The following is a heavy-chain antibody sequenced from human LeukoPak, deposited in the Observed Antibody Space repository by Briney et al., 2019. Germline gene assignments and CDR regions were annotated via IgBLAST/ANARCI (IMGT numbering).Heavy chain of an antibody. J-gene: IGHJ4*02. CDR1: GYSISSDYY. CDR3: ARRSIWNQLLSGRYFDY. D-gene: IGHD2-2*01. CDR2: FYHSGIT. Sequence: PSETLSLTCTVSGYSISSDYYWGWIRQPPGKGLQWIGSFYHSGITYYNPSLKSRVTISVDTSKNHFSLKLSSVTAADTAVYYCARRSIWNQLLSGRYFDYWGQGTLVTVSS. V-gene: IGHV4-38-2*02.